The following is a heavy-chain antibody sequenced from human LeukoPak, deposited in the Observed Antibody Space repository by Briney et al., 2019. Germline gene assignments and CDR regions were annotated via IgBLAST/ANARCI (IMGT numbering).Heavy chain of an antibody. J-gene: IGHJ4*02. CDR1: GFTFSNAW. V-gene: IGHV3-11*01. CDR2: IVGSGGSA. D-gene: IGHD3-22*01. Sequence: PGGSLRLSCAASGFTFSNAWMSWVRQAPGKGLEWVASIVGSGGSAYYADSVKGRFTISRDNAKNSLYLQMNSLRAEDTAVYYCAREGHLDSSGYYIGYWGQGTLVTVSS. CDR3: AREGHLDSSGYYIGY.